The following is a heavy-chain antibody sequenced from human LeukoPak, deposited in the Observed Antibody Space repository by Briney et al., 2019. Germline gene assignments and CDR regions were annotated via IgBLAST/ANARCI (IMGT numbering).Heavy chain of an antibody. D-gene: IGHD6-13*01. CDR3: ARGIAAAGMGEFDY. CDR1: GGTSSSYA. V-gene: IGHV1-69*01. J-gene: IGHJ4*02. CDR2: IIPIFGTA. Sequence: HGASVKVSCKASGGTSSSYAISWVRQAPGQGLEWMGGIIPIFGTANYAQKFQGRVTITADESTSTAYMELSSLRSEDTAVYYCARGIAAAGMGEFDYWGQGTLVTVSS.